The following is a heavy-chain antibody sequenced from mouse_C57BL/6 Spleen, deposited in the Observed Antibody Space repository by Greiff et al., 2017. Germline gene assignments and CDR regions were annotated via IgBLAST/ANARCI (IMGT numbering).Heavy chain of an antibody. D-gene: IGHD2-5*01. CDR1: GFTFSDYG. V-gene: IGHV5-17*01. CDR2: ISSGSSTI. CDR3: ARPWSNSDWYFDV. Sequence: EVKLVESGGGLVKPGGSLKLSCAASGFTFSDYGMHWVRQAPEKGLEWVAYISSGSSTIYYADTVKGRFTISRDNAKNTLFLQMTSLRSEDTAMYYCARPWSNSDWYFDVWGTGTTVTVSS. J-gene: IGHJ1*03.